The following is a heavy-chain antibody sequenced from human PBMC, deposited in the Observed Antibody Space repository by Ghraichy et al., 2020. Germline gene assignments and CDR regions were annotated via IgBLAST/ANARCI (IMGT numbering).Heavy chain of an antibody. CDR3: AKDRQDPLLRILWFGGLDY. CDR1: GFTFSSYG. CDR2: ISYDGSNK. D-gene: IGHD3-10*01. V-gene: IGHV3-30*18. J-gene: IGHJ4*02. Sequence: GGSLRLSCAASGFTFSSYGMHWVRQAPGKGLEWVAVISYDGSNKYYADSVKGRFTISRDNSKNTLYLQMNSLRAEDTAVYYCAKDRQDPLLRILWFGGLDYWGQGTLVTVSS.